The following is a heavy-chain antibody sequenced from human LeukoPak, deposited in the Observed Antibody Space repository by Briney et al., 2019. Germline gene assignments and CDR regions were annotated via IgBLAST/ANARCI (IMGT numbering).Heavy chain of an antibody. V-gene: IGHV3-11*05. CDR2: ISSSSSHT. CDR1: GFTFSTYY. Sequence: PAGSLRLSCPASGFTFSTYYMNWIRQAPGKGLEWVSYISSSSSHTKYADSVKGRSTISRDNARNSLFLQMNSLRTEDTAIYYCARVPLSRCSSGDCFPPFDNWGQGTLVTVSS. D-gene: IGHD2-21*02. J-gene: IGHJ4*02. CDR3: ARVPLSRCSSGDCFPPFDN.